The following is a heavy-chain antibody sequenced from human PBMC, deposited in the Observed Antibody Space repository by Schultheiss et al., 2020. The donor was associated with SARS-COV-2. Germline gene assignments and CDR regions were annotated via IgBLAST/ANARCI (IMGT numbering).Heavy chain of an antibody. CDR1: GGSFSGYY. CDR2: INHSGST. V-gene: IGHV4-34*01. J-gene: IGHJ4*02. Sequence: SETLSLTCAVYGGSFSGYYWSWIRQPPGKGLEWIGEINHSGSTNYNPSLKSRVTISVDTSKNQFSLKLSSVTAADTAVYYCARSYSYGETFDYWGQGTLVTVSS. D-gene: IGHD5-18*01. CDR3: ARSYSYGETFDY.